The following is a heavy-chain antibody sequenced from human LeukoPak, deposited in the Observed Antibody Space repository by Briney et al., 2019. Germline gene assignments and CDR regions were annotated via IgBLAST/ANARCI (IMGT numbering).Heavy chain of an antibody. Sequence: HPGGSLRLSCAASGFTVSSNYMNWVRQVPGKGLEWVSVIYTSGNTYYADSVKGRFTTSRDISKNTLYLQMNSLRAEDTAVYYCARGGSGWYLYDDWGQGTLVTVSS. CDR2: IYTSGNT. CDR3: ARGGSGWYLYDD. V-gene: IGHV3-66*01. D-gene: IGHD6-19*01. CDR1: GFTVSSNY. J-gene: IGHJ4*02.